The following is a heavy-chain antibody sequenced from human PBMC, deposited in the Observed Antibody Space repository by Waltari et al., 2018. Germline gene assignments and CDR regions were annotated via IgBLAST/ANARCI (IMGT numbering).Heavy chain of an antibody. V-gene: IGHV3-74*01. D-gene: IGHD3-9*01. CDR1: GFTFSSSW. CDR3: ASAYYDILD. Sequence: EVQLEESGGGLVQPGGSLRLSCAASGFTFSSSWMPWVRQAPGKGLVWVSRINSDGSTISYADSVKGRFTISRDNAKNTLYLQMNSLSAEDTAVYYCASAYYDILDWGQGTLVTVSS. J-gene: IGHJ4*02. CDR2: INSDGSTI.